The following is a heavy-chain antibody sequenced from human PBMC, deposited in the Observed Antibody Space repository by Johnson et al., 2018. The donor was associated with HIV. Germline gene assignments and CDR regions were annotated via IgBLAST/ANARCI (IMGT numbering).Heavy chain of an antibody. Sequence: MLLVESGGGVVQPGRSLRLSCAASGFTFSSYWMSWVRQAPGKGLEWVANIKQDGSEKYYVYSVKGRFNISSDNSKNTLYLQMGSLRVEDMAVYYCARALRYSGSLWAFDIWGQGTMVTVSS. CDR3: ARALRYSGSLWAFDI. V-gene: IGHV3-7*01. CDR1: GFTFSSYW. D-gene: IGHD1-26*01. J-gene: IGHJ3*02. CDR2: IKQDGSEK.